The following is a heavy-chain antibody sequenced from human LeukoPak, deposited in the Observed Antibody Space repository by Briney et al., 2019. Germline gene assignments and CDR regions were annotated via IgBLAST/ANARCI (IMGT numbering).Heavy chain of an antibody. CDR1: GFTFSTYG. D-gene: IGHD7-27*01. CDR2: ISGSGGST. CDR3: AKDLHWGLDY. J-gene: IGHJ4*02. V-gene: IGHV3-23*01. Sequence: GGSLRLSCAASGFTFSTYGMSWVRQAPGKGLEWASAISGSGGSTYYADSVKGRFTISRDNSKNTLYLQMNSLRAEDTAVYYCAKDLHWGLDYWGQGTLVTVSS.